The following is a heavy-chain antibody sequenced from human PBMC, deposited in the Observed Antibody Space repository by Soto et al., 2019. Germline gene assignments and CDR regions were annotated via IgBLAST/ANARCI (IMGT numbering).Heavy chain of an antibody. CDR3: ARAVAVPADFDY. V-gene: IGHV1-3*01. CDR2: INAGNGNT. Sequence: VASVKVSCKASGYTFTSYYMHWVRQAPGQRLEWMGWINAGNGNTKYSQKFQGRVTITRDTSASTAYMELSSLRSEDTAVYYCARAVAVPADFDYWGQGTLVTVSS. D-gene: IGHD6-19*01. J-gene: IGHJ4*02. CDR1: GYTFTSYY.